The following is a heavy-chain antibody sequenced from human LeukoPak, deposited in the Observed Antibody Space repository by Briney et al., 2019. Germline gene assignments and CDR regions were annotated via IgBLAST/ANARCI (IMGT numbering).Heavy chain of an antibody. CDR2: IYYSGST. Sequence: SETLSLTCTVSGGSISSYYWSWIRQPPGKGLEWIGYIYYSGSTNYNPSLKSRVTISVDTSKNQFSLKLSSVTAADTAVYYCARDRGRYYYMDVWGKGTTVTVPS. V-gene: IGHV4-59*01. CDR3: ARDRGRYYYMDV. J-gene: IGHJ6*03. D-gene: IGHD3-10*01. CDR1: GGSISSYY.